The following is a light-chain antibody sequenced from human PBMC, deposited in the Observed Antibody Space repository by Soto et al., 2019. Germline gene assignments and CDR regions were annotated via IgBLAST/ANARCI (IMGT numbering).Light chain of an antibody. J-gene: IGKJ5*01. Sequence: DIVMTQSPDSLAVSLGERATINCKSSQTVLRSSNNKNHLAWYQQKPEQPPKMLISWASTRESGVPDRFSGSGSGTDFTLTISRLQAEDVAVYYCQHYYTVPVTFGQGTRLEIK. CDR3: QHYYTVPVT. CDR2: WAS. CDR1: QTVLRSSNNKNH. V-gene: IGKV4-1*01.